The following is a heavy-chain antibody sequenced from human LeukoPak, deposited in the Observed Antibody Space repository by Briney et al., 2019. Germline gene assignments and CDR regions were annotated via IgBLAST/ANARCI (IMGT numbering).Heavy chain of an antibody. D-gene: IGHD3-3*01. V-gene: IGHV4-59*12. Sequence: SETLSLTCTVSGGSISSYYWSWIRQPPGKGLEWIGYIYYSGSTSYNPSLKSRVTISVDTSKNQFPLKLSSVTAADTAVYYCASRLDFWSGYYDYWGQGTLVTVSS. CDR3: ASRLDFWSGYYDY. CDR1: GGSISSYY. CDR2: IYYSGST. J-gene: IGHJ4*02.